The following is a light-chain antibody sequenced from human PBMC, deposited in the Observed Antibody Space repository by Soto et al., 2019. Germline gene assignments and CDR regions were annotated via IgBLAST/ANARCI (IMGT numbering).Light chain of an antibody. CDR2: EVT. J-gene: IGLJ3*02. Sequence: QAVLTQPASVSGSPGQSITISCTGTSSDLGSYNLVSWYQQHPGKAPKLMIYEVTKRPSGVPDRFSGSKSGNTASLTVSGLQTEDEADYYCGSHAGNSNLVFGGGTKLTVL. CDR3: GSHAGNSNLV. V-gene: IGLV2-23*02. CDR1: SSDLGSYNL.